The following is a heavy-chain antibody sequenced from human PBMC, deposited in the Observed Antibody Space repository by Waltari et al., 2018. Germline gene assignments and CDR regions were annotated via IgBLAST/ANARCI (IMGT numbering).Heavy chain of an antibody. D-gene: IGHD3-3*01. CDR3: ARIERYDFWSGYYINYYYYMDV. V-gene: IGHV2-26*01. Sequence: VTLKESGPVLVKPTETLTLTCTVSGFSLSNARMGVSWIRQPPGKALEWLAHIFSNDEKSYSTSLKSRLTISKDTSKSQVVLTMTNMDPVDTAKYYCARIERYDFWSGYYINYYYYMDVWGKGTTVTVSS. J-gene: IGHJ6*03. CDR2: IFSNDEK. CDR1: GFSLSNARMG.